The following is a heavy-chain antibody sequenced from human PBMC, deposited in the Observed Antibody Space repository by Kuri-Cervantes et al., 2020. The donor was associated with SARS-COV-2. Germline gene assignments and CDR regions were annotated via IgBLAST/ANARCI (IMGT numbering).Heavy chain of an antibody. CDR3: AGGFDYGDYPYYYGMDV. Sequence: ASGWICCKASGYTFTTYGITWVRQAPGQGLEWMGWISTYNANADYAQKLQGRVTMTTDTSTSIAYMELRSLRSDDTAIYYCAGGFDYGDYPYYYGMDVWGQGTTVTSP. V-gene: IGHV1-18*04. CDR1: GYTFTTYG. CDR2: ISTYNANA. D-gene: IGHD4-17*01. J-gene: IGHJ6*02.